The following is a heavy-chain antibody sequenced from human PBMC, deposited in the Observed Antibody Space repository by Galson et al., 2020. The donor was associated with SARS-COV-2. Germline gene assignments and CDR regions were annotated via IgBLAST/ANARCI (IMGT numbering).Heavy chain of an antibody. D-gene: IGHD6-19*01. Sequence: ASETLSLTCTVSGGSISSYYWSWIRQPPGKGLEWIGYIYYSGSTNYNPSLKSRVTISVDTSKNQFSLKLSSVTAADTAVYYCARSCIAVAGTGFDYWGQGTLVTVSS. CDR1: GGSISSYY. V-gene: IGHV4-59*01. CDR2: IYYSGST. CDR3: ARSCIAVAGTGFDY. J-gene: IGHJ4*02.